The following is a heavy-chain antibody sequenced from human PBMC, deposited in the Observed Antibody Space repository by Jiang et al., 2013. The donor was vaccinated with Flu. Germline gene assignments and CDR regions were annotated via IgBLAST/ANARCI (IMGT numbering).Heavy chain of an antibody. CDR3: ARDLFSWAREWEPFDY. CDR1: GDSVSSNSAA. CDR2: TYYRSKWYN. Sequence: QTLSLTCAISGDSVSSNSAAWNWIRQSPSRGLEWLGRTYYRSKWYNDYAVSVKSRITINPDTSKNQFSLQLNSVTPEDTAVYYCARDLFSWAREWEPFDYWGQGTLVTVSS. J-gene: IGHJ4*02. D-gene: IGHD1-26*01. V-gene: IGHV6-1*01.